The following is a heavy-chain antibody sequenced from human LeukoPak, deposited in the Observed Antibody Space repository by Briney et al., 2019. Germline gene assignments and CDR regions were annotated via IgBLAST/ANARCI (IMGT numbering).Heavy chain of an antibody. J-gene: IGHJ4*02. Sequence: GGSLGLSCAASGFTFDDYAMHWVRQAPGKGLEGVSGISWNSGSIGYADSVKGRFTISRDNAKNSLYLQMNSLRAEDTALYYCAKDSYSGSYTWIRLDYWGQGTLVTVSS. CDR3: AKDSYSGSYTWIRLDY. V-gene: IGHV3-9*01. D-gene: IGHD1-26*01. CDR1: GFTFDDYA. CDR2: ISWNSGSI.